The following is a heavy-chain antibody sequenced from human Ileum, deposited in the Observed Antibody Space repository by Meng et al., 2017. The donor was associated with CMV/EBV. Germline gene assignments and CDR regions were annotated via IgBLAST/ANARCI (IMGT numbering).Heavy chain of an antibody. J-gene: IGHJ6*02. V-gene: IGHV3-23*03. D-gene: IGHD1-1*01. CDR2: VFGGGTPT. CDR1: GFTFTTYA. Sequence: GGSLRLSCAASGFTFTTYAMSWVRQAPGKGLEWVSIVFGGGTPTYYAVSVKGRFTISRDNSKDTLYLQMTSLRAEDTAVYYCAKIHLARGTLAMDVWGQGTMVTVSS. CDR3: AKIHLARGTLAMDV.